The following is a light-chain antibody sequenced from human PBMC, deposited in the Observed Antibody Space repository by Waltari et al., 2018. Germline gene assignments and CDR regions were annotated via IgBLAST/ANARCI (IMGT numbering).Light chain of an antibody. Sequence: QSVLTQPPSASGTPGQRVIIPCSGSASHTRLPTFNWYRQVPGTAPELLIYRDNQRPSGVPDRFSGSKSGTSASLAISGLQSEDEADYYCAGWDDSLNGVFGGGTKLTVL. CDR2: RDN. V-gene: IGLV1-44*01. CDR1: ASHTRLPT. CDR3: AGWDDSLNGV. J-gene: IGLJ3*02.